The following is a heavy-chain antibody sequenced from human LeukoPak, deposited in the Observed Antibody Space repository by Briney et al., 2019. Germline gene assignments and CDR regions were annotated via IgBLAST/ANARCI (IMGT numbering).Heavy chain of an antibody. J-gene: IGHJ4*02. D-gene: IGHD6-13*01. CDR2: ISYDGSNK. CDR3: ARDRQEQQLVVDY. V-gene: IGHV3-30*03. CDR1: GFTFSSYG. Sequence: PGRSLRLSCAASGFTFSSYGMHWVRQAPGKGLEWVAVISYDGSNKYYADSVKGRFTISRDNSKNTLYLQMNSLRAEDTAVYYCARDRQEQQLVVDYWGQGTLVTVSS.